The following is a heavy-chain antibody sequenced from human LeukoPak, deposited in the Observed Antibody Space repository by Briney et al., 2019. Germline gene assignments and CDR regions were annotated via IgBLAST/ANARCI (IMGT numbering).Heavy chain of an antibody. CDR3: ARDPDGAAEFDP. CDR1: GSSISSYR. D-gene: IGHD6-13*01. V-gene: IGHV4-4*07. CDR2: LSASGTT. Sequence: SETLSLTCTVSGSSISSYRWTWIRQPAGKGLEWIGRLSASGTTNFNPSLKSRVTISGDKTKTHVSLRLSSVTAADTAVYYCARDPDGAAEFDPWGQGTLVTVSS. J-gene: IGHJ5*02.